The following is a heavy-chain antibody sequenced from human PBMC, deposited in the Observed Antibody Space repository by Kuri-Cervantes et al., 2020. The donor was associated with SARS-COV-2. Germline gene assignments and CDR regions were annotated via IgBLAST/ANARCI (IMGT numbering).Heavy chain of an antibody. J-gene: IGHJ4*02. CDR3: AKSYRDIVVVPAARGFYFDY. CDR1: GFTFSSYA. D-gene: IGHD2-2*01. V-gene: IGHV3-23*01. Sequence: GESLKISCAASGFTFSSYAMSWVRQAPGKGLEWVSAISGSGGSTYYADSVKGRFTISRDNSKNTLYLQMNSLRAEDTAVYYCAKSYRDIVVVPAARGFYFDYWGQGTLVTVSS. CDR2: ISGSGGST.